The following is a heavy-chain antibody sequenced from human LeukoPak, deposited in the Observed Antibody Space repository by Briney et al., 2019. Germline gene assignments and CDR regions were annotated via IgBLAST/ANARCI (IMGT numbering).Heavy chain of an antibody. J-gene: IGHJ3*02. Sequence: SETLSLTCTVSGGSISSYYWSWIRQPPGKGLEWIGYIYYSGSTNYNPSLKSRVTISVDTSKNQFSLELSSVTAADTAVYYCARIDVLLWFGGFIGAMRAFDIWGQGTMVTVSS. CDR2: IYYSGST. D-gene: IGHD3-10*01. CDR1: GGSISSYY. CDR3: ARIDVLLWFGGFIGAMRAFDI. V-gene: IGHV4-59*01.